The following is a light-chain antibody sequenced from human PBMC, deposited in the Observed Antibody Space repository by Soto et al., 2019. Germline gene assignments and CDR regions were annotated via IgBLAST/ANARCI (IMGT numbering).Light chain of an antibody. CDR3: MQALQTQYT. J-gene: IGKJ2*01. CDR1: QSLLHSNGYNY. Sequence: DIVMTQSPLSLPVTPGEPASISCRSSQSLLHSNGYNYLDWYLQKPGQSPQLLIYLGSNRSSGVPDRFSGSGSGTAFTLKISRVEAEDVGVYYCMQALQTQYTFGQGTKLEIK. CDR2: LGS. V-gene: IGKV2-28*01.